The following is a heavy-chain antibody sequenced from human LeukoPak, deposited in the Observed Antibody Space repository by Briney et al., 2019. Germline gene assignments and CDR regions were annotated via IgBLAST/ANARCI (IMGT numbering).Heavy chain of an antibody. D-gene: IGHD6-19*01. V-gene: IGHV3-23*01. CDR3: AKGREWLVQYYFDY. CDR1: GFTFSSYA. CDR2: ISGGGGST. J-gene: IGHJ4*02. Sequence: GGSLRLSCAASGFTFSSYAMSWVRQAPGKGLEWVSAISGGGGSTYYADSVKGRFTISRDNSKNTLYLQMNSLRAEDTAVYYCAKGREWLVQYYFDYWGQGTLVTVSS.